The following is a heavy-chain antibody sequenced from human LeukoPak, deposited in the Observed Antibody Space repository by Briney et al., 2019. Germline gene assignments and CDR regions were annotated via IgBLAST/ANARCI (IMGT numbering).Heavy chain of an antibody. J-gene: IGHJ6*02. CDR1: GYSFTSYW. D-gene: IGHD5-18*01. CDR3: ARHTAMPYYYYAVDV. V-gene: IGHV5-51*01. Sequence: GESLKISCKASGYSFTSYWIVWVRQMPGKGLEWMGIIYPGDSDTRYSPSFQGQVTISADKSISTAYLQWSSLKASDTAMYYCARHTAMPYYYYAVDVWGQGTTVTVSS. CDR2: IYPGDSDT.